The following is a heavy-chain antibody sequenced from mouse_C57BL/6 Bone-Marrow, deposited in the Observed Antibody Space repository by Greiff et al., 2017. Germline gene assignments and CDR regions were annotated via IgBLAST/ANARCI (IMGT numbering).Heavy chain of an antibody. Sequence: VQLQQSGPELVKPGASVKISCKASGYTFTDYYMNWVKQSHGKSLEWIGDINPNNGGTSYNQKFKGKATLTVDKSSSTAYMELRSLTSEDSAVYYCARQLIAMDYWGQGTSVTVSS. J-gene: IGHJ4*01. CDR2: INPNNGGT. CDR3: ARQLIAMDY. D-gene: IGHD3-2*02. V-gene: IGHV1-26*01. CDR1: GYTFTDYY.